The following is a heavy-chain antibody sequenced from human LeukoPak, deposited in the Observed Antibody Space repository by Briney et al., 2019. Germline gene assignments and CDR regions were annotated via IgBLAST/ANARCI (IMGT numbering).Heavy chain of an antibody. CDR1: GFTFSRYW. CDR2: INTDGRST. V-gene: IGHV3-74*01. Sequence: GGSLRLSCAASGFTFSRYWMHWVRQAPGKGLVWVSRINTDGRSTSYADSVKGRFTISRDNAKNTLYLQMNSLRAEDTAVYYCARGPSYYYDSSGYYYPNYWGQGTLVTVSS. CDR3: ARGPSYYYDSSGYYYPNY. J-gene: IGHJ4*02. D-gene: IGHD3-22*01.